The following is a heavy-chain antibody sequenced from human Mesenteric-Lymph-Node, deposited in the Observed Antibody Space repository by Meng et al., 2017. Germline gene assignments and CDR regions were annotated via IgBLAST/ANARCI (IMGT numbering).Heavy chain of an antibody. CDR1: GGSIGSSNW. D-gene: IGHD6-19*01. CDR2: IYHSGST. J-gene: IGHJ4*02. V-gene: IGHV4-4*02. Sequence: VEVAGAGHGLVQPSGPLSLTGAVSGGSIGSSNWWSWVREPPGKGLEWIGEIYHSGSTNYSASLKSRATIAVDKSKNQFSLKLSSVTAADTAVYYCASFPPPGKQWLVTDYWGQGTLVTVSS. CDR3: ASFPPPGKQWLVTDY.